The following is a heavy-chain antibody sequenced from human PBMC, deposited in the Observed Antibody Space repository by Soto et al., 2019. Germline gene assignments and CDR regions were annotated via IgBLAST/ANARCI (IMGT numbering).Heavy chain of an antibody. CDR2: INHTGGT. V-gene: IGHV4-34*01. Sequence: SETLSLTCAVYGGSVNGYYWNWLRQPPGKGLEWIGEINHTGGTHYNPSLKSRVTMSVDTSKNQFSLRLSSVTAADTAIYYCATRITVFGLLIPPFDPWGQGTQVTVSS. J-gene: IGHJ5*02. D-gene: IGHD3-3*01. CDR1: GGSVNGYY. CDR3: ATRITVFGLLIPPFDP.